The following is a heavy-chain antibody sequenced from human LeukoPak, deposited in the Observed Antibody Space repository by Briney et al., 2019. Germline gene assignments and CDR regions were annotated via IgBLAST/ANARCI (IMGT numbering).Heavy chain of an antibody. CDR1: GFTFSSYA. V-gene: IGHV3-23*01. CDR2: ISGSGGST. Sequence: GGSLRLSCVVSGFTFSSYAMSWVRQAPGKGLEWVSGISGSGGSTYYADSVKGRFTISRDNTKDTLYLQMNSLRAEDTAVYYCAKETYSSRNNWFDPWGQGTLVTVSS. CDR3: AKETYSSRNNWFDP. D-gene: IGHD6-13*01. J-gene: IGHJ5*02.